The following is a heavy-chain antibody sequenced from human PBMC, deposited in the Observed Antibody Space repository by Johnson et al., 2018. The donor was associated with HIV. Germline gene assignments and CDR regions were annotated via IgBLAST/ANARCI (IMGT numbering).Heavy chain of an antibody. J-gene: IGHJ3*02. CDR3: ATSTASDAFDI. Sequence: QVQLVESGGGLVQPGGSLRLSCAASGITVGTNYMSWVRQAPGKGLEWVSVISGSGGSTYYADSVKGRFTISRDNAKNSLYLQMNSLRAEDTAVYYCATSTASDAFDIWGQGTMVTVSS. V-gene: IGHV3-11*04. CDR2: ISGSGGST. D-gene: IGHD1-1*01. CDR1: GITVGTNY.